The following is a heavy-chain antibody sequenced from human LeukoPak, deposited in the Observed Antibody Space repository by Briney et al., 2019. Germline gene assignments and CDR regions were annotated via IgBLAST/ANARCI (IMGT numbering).Heavy chain of an antibody. D-gene: IGHD1-26*01. CDR1: GGSFSGYY. CDR3: ARGVGALGY. CDR2: INHSGST. J-gene: IGHJ4*02. Sequence: PSETLSLTCAVYGGSFSGYYWSWIRQPPGKGLEWIGEINHSGSTNYNPSLKSRVTISVDTSKTQFSLKLSSVTAADTAVYYCARGVGALGYWGQGTLVTVSS. V-gene: IGHV4-34*01.